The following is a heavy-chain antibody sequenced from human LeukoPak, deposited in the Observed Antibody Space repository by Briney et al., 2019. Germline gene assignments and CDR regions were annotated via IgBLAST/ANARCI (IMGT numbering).Heavy chain of an antibody. D-gene: IGHD4-23*01. CDR2: ISSSGRPI. Sequence: GGSLRLSCAASGFTFSSYEMNWVRQAPGKGLEWVSYISSSGRPIYYADSVKGRFTISRDNTKNSLYLQMNSLRAEDTAVYYCAREGGGNYDYFDYWGQGTLVTVSS. CDR3: AREGGGNYDYFDY. V-gene: IGHV3-48*03. CDR1: GFTFSSYE. J-gene: IGHJ4*02.